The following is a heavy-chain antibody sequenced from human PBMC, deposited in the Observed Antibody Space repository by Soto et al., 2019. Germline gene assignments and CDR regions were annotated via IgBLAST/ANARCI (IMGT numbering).Heavy chain of an antibody. CDR2: IFYSGRT. Sequence: PSETLSLTCTISGGSISSPSHYWGWVREPPGKGLEWIGSIFYSGRTYYTPSLKSRVTISRDTSKNTVYLQMKSLTPGDTAVYYCAKATATGGGAFEIYGQGTKVTVSS. CDR3: AKATATGGGAFEI. J-gene: IGHJ3*02. CDR1: GGSISSPSHY. D-gene: IGHD2-8*02. V-gene: IGHV4-39*07.